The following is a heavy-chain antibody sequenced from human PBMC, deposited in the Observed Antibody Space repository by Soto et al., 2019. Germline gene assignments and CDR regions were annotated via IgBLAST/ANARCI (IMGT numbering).Heavy chain of an antibody. D-gene: IGHD6-13*01. J-gene: IGHJ6*02. Sequence: PSETLSLTCAVSGDSISPSVYYWGWIRQPPGKGLEWIGNIYQTGSTYYNPSLKSRVTISVDTSMNQFSLKLNSVTAADTAIYYCARHFVHVAAVGSNYGMDVWGQGTTVTVSS. CDR3: ARHFVHVAAVGSNYGMDV. CDR1: GDSISPSVYY. CDR2: IYQTGST. V-gene: IGHV4-39*01.